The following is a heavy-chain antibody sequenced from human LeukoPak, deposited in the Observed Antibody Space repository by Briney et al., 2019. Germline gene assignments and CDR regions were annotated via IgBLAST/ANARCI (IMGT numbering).Heavy chain of an antibody. V-gene: IGHV6-1*01. CDR2: TYYRSKLYN. CDR1: GDIISSNSAV. D-gene: IGHD6-25*01. CDR3: AQGGAAAGFDY. Sequence: SQTLSLTCGVSGDIISSNSAVWNWIRQSPSRGLEWLGRTYYRSKLYNYYAESVKSRITVNLDTSKNQFSLQLNSGTAEDTAVYYCAQGGAAAGFDYWGQGTLVTVSS. J-gene: IGHJ4*02.